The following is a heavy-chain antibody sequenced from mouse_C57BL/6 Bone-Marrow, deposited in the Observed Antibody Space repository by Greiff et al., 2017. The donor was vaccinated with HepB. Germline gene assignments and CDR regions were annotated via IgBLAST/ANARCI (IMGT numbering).Heavy chain of an antibody. CDR2: ISDDGSYT. J-gene: IGHJ1*03. CDR1: GFTFSSYA. V-gene: IGHV5-4*01. CDR3: EREKEEGLMVYWYFDV. Sequence: EVKLVESGGGLVKPGGSLKLSCAASGFTFSSYAMSWVRQTPEKRLEWVATISDDGSYTYYPDNVKGRYTIYRDNAKNNTYLQMSHLKSEDTAMYYCEREKEEGLMVYWYFDVWGTGTTVTVTS. D-gene: IGHD2-2*01.